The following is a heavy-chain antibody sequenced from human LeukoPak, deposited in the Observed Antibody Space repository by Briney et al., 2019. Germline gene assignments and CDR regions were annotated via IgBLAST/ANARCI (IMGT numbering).Heavy chain of an antibody. J-gene: IGHJ4*02. Sequence: ASVKVSCTASGYTFTSYGISWVRQAPGQGLEWMGWISAHNGNTNYAQKLQGRVTMTTDTSTSTAYMELRSLRSDDTAVYYCARAATTGYYYGSGSYLVYWGQGTLVTVSS. V-gene: IGHV1-18*04. D-gene: IGHD3-10*01. CDR1: GYTFTSYG. CDR2: ISAHNGNT. CDR3: ARAATTGYYYGSGSYLVY.